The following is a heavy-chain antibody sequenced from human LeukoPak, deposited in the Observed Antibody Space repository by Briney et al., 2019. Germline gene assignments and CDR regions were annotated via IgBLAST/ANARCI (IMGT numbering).Heavy chain of an antibody. CDR3: ATIVGSTKVDD. J-gene: IGHJ4*02. Sequence: SETLSLTCTVSGGSISGNSYYWGWIRQPPGKGLEWIVSMYYSGSTYYNPSLKSRVTVSVDTSKDQFSLKLSSVTSTDTAVYYCATIVGSTKVDDWGQGTLVTVSS. CDR1: GGSISGNSYY. D-gene: IGHD1-26*01. CDR2: MYYSGST. V-gene: IGHV4-39*01.